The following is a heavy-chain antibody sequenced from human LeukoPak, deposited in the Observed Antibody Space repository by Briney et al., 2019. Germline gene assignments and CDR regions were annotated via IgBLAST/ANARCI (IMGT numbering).Heavy chain of an antibody. V-gene: IGHV4-34*01. D-gene: IGHD4-11*01. CDR2: INHSGNT. Sequence: KPSETLSLTCAVYGGSFSGYYWSWIRQPPGKGLEWIGEINHSGNTNYNPSLKSRVTISLDTSKNQFSLKLTSVTAADTAVYYCARGRPNSNYGSRNNRFDPWGQGTLVTVSS. CDR1: GGSFSGYY. CDR3: ARGRPNSNYGSRNNRFDP. J-gene: IGHJ5*02.